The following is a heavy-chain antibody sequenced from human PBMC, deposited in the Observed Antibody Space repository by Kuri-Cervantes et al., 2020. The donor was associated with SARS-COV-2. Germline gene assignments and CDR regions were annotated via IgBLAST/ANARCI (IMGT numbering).Heavy chain of an antibody. V-gene: IGHV1-46*01. Sequence: ASVKVSCKASGYTFTSYYMHWVRQAPGQGLEWMGIINPSGGSTSYARKFQGRVTMTRDTSTSTVYMELSSLRSEDTAVYYCARGRRITIFGVVIQEGQLFDYWGQGTLVTVSS. CDR1: GYTFTSYY. CDR2: INPSGGST. J-gene: IGHJ4*02. CDR3: ARGRRITIFGVVIQEGQLFDY. D-gene: IGHD3-3*01.